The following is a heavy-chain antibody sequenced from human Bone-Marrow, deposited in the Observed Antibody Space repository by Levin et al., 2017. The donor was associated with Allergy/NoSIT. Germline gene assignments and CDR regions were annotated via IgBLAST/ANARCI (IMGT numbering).Heavy chain of an antibody. CDR2: IKEDGRDK. Sequence: QAGGSLRLSCAASGFTFSSYWMSWVRQAPGKGLEWVANIKEDGRDKYYLDSVKGRFTISRDNAKNSLYLQMNSLRVEDTAVYYCSGDHYSSNWILASEYWGQGTLVTVSS. D-gene: IGHD2-2*01. CDR3: SGDHYSSNWILASEY. J-gene: IGHJ4*02. V-gene: IGHV3-7*04. CDR1: GFTFSSYW.